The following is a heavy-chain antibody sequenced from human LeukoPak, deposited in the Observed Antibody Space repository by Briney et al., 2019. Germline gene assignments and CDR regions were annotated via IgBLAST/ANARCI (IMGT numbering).Heavy chain of an antibody. Sequence: ASVKVPCKASGYTFTGYYMHWVRQAPGQGLEWMGWINPNSGGTNYAQKFQGRVTMTRDTSISTAYMELSRLRSDDTAVYYCARRSSPWLLLPYYWGQGTLVTVSS. J-gene: IGHJ4*02. V-gene: IGHV1-2*02. CDR3: ARRSSPWLLLPYY. D-gene: IGHD3-22*01. CDR2: INPNSGGT. CDR1: GYTFTGYY.